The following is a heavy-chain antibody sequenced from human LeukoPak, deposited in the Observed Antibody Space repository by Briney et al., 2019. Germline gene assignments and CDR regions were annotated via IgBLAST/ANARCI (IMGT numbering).Heavy chain of an antibody. Sequence: GGSLRLSCAASGFTFSSYGMHWVRQAPGKGLEWVAFIRYDGSNKYYADSVKGRFTISRDNAKNSLYLQMNSLRAEDTAVYYCAREDFWDSDDPGRNYYYYYMDVWGKGTTVTVSS. CDR3: AREDFWDSDDPGRNYYYYYMDV. J-gene: IGHJ6*03. CDR2: IRYDGSNK. CDR1: GFTFSSYG. V-gene: IGHV3-30*02. D-gene: IGHD3-3*01.